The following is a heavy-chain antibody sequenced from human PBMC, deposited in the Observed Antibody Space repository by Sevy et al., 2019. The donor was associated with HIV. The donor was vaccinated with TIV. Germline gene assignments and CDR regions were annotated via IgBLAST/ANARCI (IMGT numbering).Heavy chain of an antibody. CDR1: GYTFTSYG. CDR2: ISAYNGNT. V-gene: IGHV1-18*01. D-gene: IGHD6-13*01. Sequence: ASVKVSCKASGYTFTSYGISWVRQAPGQGLEWMGWISAYNGNTNYAQKLQGRVTMTTDTSTNTAYMELRSLRSDDTAVYYCARTGQQRVQGDAFDIWGQGTMVTVSS. CDR3: ARTGQQRVQGDAFDI. J-gene: IGHJ3*02.